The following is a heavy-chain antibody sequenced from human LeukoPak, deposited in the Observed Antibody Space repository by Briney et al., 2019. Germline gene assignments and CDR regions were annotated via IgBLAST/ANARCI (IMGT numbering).Heavy chain of an antibody. CDR1: GYTFTSYG. V-gene: IGHV3-23*01. J-gene: IGHJ3*02. D-gene: IGHD2-2*01. Sequence: SCKASGYTFTSYGISWVRQAPGKGLEWVSAISGSGGSTYYADSVKGRFTISRDNSKNTLYLQMNSLRAEDTAVYYCAKVSPVVPAAIDAFDIWGQGTMVTVSS. CDR2: ISGSGGST. CDR3: AKVSPVVPAAIDAFDI.